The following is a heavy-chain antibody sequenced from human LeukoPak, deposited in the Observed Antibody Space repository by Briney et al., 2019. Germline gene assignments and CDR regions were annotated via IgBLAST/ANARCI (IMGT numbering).Heavy chain of an antibody. J-gene: IGHJ4*02. CDR2: IKHYGSEK. Sequence: GGSLRLSCIVSGFTFSNYWMNWVRQAPGKGLEWVANIKHYGSEKYYVNSVKGRFSISRDNAKKSLYLQMNSLRAEDTAVYYCARALSHCLDYWGQGTLVTVSS. D-gene: IGHD3-16*01. CDR1: GFTFSNYW. CDR3: ARALSHCLDY. V-gene: IGHV3-7*01.